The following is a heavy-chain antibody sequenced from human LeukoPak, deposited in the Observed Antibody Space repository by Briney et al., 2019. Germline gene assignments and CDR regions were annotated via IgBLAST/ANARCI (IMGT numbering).Heavy chain of an antibody. V-gene: IGHV3-48*03. Sequence: GGSLRLSCAASGFTFSSYEMNWVRQAPGKGLEWVSYISSSGSTIYYADSVKGRFTISRDNAKNSLYLQMNSLRAEDTAVYYCARAFLYYFDSSGYYRAFDIWGQGTVVTVSS. CDR3: ARAFLYYFDSSGYYRAFDI. D-gene: IGHD3-22*01. CDR1: GFTFSSYE. J-gene: IGHJ3*02. CDR2: ISSSGSTI.